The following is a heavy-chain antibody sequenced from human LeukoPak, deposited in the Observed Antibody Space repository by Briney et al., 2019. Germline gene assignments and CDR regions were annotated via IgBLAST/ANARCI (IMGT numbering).Heavy chain of an antibody. Sequence: PGGSLRLSCAASGFTFSSYWMSWVRQAPGKGLEWVANIKQDGSEKYYVDSVKGRFAISRDNAKNSLYLQMNSLRAEDTAVYYCARDSHYYDSSGSRAGYWGQGTLVTVSS. CDR2: IKQDGSEK. CDR3: ARDSHYYDSSGSRAGY. V-gene: IGHV3-7*01. CDR1: GFTFSSYW. J-gene: IGHJ4*02. D-gene: IGHD3-22*01.